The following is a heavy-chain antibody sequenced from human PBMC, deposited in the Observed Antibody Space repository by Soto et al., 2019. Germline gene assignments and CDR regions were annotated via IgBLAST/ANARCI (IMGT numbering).Heavy chain of an antibody. CDR2: IYYSGST. D-gene: IGHD3-22*01. CDR1: GGSISPYY. Sequence: QVQLQESGPGLVKPSETLSLTCTVSGGSISPYYWSWIRQPPGKGLEWIGFIYYSGSTNYNPSLKSRVTISVDMSQNQFSLMLTSVTAADTAVYYCARPRSSGYAGEFDYWGQGTLVTVSS. CDR3: ARPRSSGYAGEFDY. J-gene: IGHJ4*02. V-gene: IGHV4-59*01.